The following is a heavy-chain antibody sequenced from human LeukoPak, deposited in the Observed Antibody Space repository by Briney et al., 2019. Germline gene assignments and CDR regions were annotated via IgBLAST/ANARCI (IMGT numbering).Heavy chain of an antibody. V-gene: IGHV3-7*01. CDR3: ASGSGSYWPDAFDI. CDR2: IRGDGREQ. D-gene: IGHD1-26*01. Sequence: PGGSLRLSCAASGFTLSNFWMTWVRQAPGKGLEWVANIRGDGREQNYVASVKGRFTISRDNAKNSLYLQMNSLRAEDTAVYYCASGSGSYWPDAFDIWGQGTMVTVSS. CDR1: GFTLSNFW. J-gene: IGHJ3*02.